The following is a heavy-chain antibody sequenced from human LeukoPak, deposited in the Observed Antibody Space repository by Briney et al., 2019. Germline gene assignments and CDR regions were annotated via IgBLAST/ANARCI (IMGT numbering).Heavy chain of an antibody. Sequence: GGSLRLSCAASGFTFSSYAMSWVRQAPGKGLEWVSFISGSGDSTYYADSVKGRFTISRDNYKNTLYLQMNSLRGEDTAVYYCAKEGSYSGSRFDYWGQGTLVTVSS. CDR2: ISGSGDST. CDR1: GFTFSSYA. V-gene: IGHV3-23*01. J-gene: IGHJ4*02. D-gene: IGHD1-26*01. CDR3: AKEGSYSGSRFDY.